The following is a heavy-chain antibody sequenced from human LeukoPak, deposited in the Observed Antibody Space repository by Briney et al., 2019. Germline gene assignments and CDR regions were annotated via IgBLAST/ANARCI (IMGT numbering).Heavy chain of an antibody. J-gene: IGHJ4*02. CDR3: ARDIFLEYYYDGGFDY. CDR1: GFTFSSYS. D-gene: IGHD3-22*01. Sequence: KPGGSLRLSCAASGFTFSSYSMNWVRQAPGKGLEWVSSISSSSSYIYYADSVKGRFTISRDNAKNSLYLQMNSLRAEDTAVYYCARDIFLEYYYDGGFDYWGQGTLVTVSS. V-gene: IGHV3-21*01. CDR2: ISSSSSYI.